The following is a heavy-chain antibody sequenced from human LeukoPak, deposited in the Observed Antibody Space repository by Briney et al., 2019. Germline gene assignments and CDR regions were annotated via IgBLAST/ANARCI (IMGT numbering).Heavy chain of an antibody. D-gene: IGHD3-10*01. CDR3: ARSRLSGGPGSQYFDY. CDR1: GYSISSGYY. V-gene: IGHV4-38-2*02. Sequence: SETLSLTCTVSGYSISSGYYWGWIRQPPGKGLEWIGSIYHSGRTFYNPSLKSRVAISVDTSKNQFSLKLSSVTAADTAVYYCARSRLSGGPGSQYFDYWGQGTLVTVSS. CDR2: IYHSGRT. J-gene: IGHJ4*02.